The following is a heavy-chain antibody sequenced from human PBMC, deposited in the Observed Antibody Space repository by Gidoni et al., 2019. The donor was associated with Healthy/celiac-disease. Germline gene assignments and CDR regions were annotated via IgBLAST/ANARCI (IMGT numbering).Heavy chain of an antibody. D-gene: IGHD3-22*01. CDR1: GLPFSSYA. Sequence: QVQLVESGGGVVQPGRSLRLSCAASGLPFSSYAMHWVRQAPGKGLEWVAVISYDGSNKYYADSVKGRFTISRDNSKNTLYLQMNSLRAEDTAVYYCAMNYYDSSGFDYWGQGTLVTVSS. CDR2: ISYDGSNK. J-gene: IGHJ4*02. V-gene: IGHV3-30-3*01. CDR3: AMNYYDSSGFDY.